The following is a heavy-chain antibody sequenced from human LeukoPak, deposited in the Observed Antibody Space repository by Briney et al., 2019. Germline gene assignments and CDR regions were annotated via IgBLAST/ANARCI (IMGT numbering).Heavy chain of an antibody. D-gene: IGHD1-20*01. J-gene: IGHJ4*02. Sequence: PGGSLRLSCAASGFTFSDYYMSWIRQAPGKGLEWVSYISSSGSTIYYADSVKGRFTISRDNAKNSLYLQMNSLRAEDTAVYYCARVSPDNWNYVDYWGQGTLVTVSS. CDR2: ISSSGSTI. V-gene: IGHV3-11*01. CDR1: GFTFSDYY. CDR3: ARVSPDNWNYVDY.